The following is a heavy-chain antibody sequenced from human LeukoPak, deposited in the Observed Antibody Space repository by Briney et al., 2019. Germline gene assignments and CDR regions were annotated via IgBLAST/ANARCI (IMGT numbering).Heavy chain of an antibody. D-gene: IGHD6-13*01. CDR1: GYTFTSYG. CDR2: ISAYNGNT. V-gene: IGHV1-18*01. CDR3: ARDQGIAAAGTLPGY. Sequence: ASVKVSCKASGYTFTSYGISWVRQAPGQGLEWMGWISAYNGNTNYAQKLQGRVTMTTDTSTSTAYMELRSLRSDDTAVYYCARDQGIAAAGTLPGYWGQGTLVTVSS. J-gene: IGHJ4*02.